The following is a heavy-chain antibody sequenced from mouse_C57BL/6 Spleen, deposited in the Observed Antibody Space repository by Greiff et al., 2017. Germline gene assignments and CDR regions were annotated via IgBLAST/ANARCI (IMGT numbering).Heavy chain of an antibody. CDR2: ISAGGSYT. V-gene: IGHV5-4*01. D-gene: IGHD1-1*01. CDR3: ACYERELLPDYAIDY. CDR1: GFTFSSYA. J-gene: IGHJ4*01. Sequence: EVHLVESGGGLVKPGGSLKLSCAASGFTFSSYAMSWVRQTPEKRLEWVATISAGGSYTYYPDNVKGRFTISRDNAKNNLYLQMRHLRAEDTAMYYGACYERELLPDYAIDYWGQGTSVTVSS.